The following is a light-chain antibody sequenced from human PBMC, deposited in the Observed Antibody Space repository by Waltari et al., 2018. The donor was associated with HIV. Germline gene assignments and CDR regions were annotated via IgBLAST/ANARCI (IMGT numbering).Light chain of an antibody. Sequence: VMTQSSDSLALSLGERATIICKSSQSVLYSSNNKNYLAWYQQKPGQPPKLLVYWASTRESGVPGRFSGSGSGTDFTLTISSLQAEDVAVYYCQQYYSSPLTFGGGTKVEIK. CDR2: WAS. V-gene: IGKV4-1*01. CDR3: QQYYSSPLT. CDR1: QSVLYSSNNKNY. J-gene: IGKJ4*01.